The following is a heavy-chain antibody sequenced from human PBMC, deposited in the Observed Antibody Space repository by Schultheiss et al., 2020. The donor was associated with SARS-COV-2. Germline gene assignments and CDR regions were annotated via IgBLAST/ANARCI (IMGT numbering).Heavy chain of an antibody. V-gene: IGHV4-34*01. Sequence: SETLSLTCAVYGGSFSDDFWRWLRQPAVKGLEWIEEINHDVRSKYSPSLKSRVTISVDKSKNQFSLKLSSVTAADTAVYYCARLESWEPRMDVWGQGTTVTVSS. CDR3: ARLESWEPRMDV. CDR1: GGSFSDDF. D-gene: IGHD1-26*01. CDR2: INHDVRS. J-gene: IGHJ6*02.